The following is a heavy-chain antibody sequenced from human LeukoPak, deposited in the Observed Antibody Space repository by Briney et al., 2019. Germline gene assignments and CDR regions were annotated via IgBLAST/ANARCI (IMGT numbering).Heavy chain of an antibody. V-gene: IGHV4-4*02. D-gene: IGHD1-26*01. CDR2: FPLSGRT. CDR3: SRESGAFSPFGY. J-gene: IGHJ4*02. CDR1: GGSISRTNW. Sequence: SGTLSLTCDVSGGSISRTNWWSWVCQSPGKELEWIEEFPLSGRTNYNPSLQSRVTMSLDESKNLLSLDLASVTAADTAVYYCSRESGAFSPFGYWGQGTLVTVHS.